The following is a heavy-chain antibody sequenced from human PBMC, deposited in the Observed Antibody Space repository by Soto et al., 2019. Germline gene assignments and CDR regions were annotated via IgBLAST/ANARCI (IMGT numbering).Heavy chain of an antibody. CDR1: GFIFSSYA. V-gene: IGHV3-23*01. D-gene: IGHD7-27*01. J-gene: IGHJ4*02. CDR2: ISGSGGGK. Sequence: PGGSLRLSCAASGFIFSSYAMSWVRQAPGKGLEWVSTISGSGGGKYYADSVNGRFTISGDNSKNTLFLQMSSLRAEDTALYYCARNWGIFDYWGQGTLVTVSS. CDR3: ARNWGIFDY.